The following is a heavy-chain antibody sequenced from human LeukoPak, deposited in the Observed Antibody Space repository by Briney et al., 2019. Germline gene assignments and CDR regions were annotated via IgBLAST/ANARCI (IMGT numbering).Heavy chain of an antibody. CDR3: SRGGTDDPFNS. V-gene: IGHV3-21*01. CDR2: ISPRSDYI. CDR1: GFTFSSYS. J-gene: IGHJ4*02. Sequence: GGSLRLSCAASGFTFSSYSMNWVRQAPWKGLEWVSSISPRSDYIYYADSLKGRFTISRDNAKDSLYLQMNSLRAEDTAVYYCSRGGTDDPFNSWGQGTLVTVSS. D-gene: IGHD1-1*01.